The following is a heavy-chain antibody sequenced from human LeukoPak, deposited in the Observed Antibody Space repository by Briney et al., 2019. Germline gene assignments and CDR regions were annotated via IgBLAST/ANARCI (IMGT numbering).Heavy chain of an antibody. J-gene: IGHJ6*02. CDR2: INPNSGGT. CDR1: GYTFTVYY. CDR3: ARYGMDV. V-gene: IGHV1-2*02. Sequence: ASVKVSYKASGYTFTVYYMHWVPQAPGQGLEWMGWINPNSGGTDYAQKFQGRVTMTRDTYISTAYMELSRLRSDDTAVYYCARYGMDVWGQGTTVTVSS.